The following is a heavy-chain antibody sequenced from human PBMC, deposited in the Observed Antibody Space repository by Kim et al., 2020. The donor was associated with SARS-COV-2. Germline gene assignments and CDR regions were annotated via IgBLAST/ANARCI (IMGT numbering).Heavy chain of an antibody. V-gene: IGHV3-23*01. Sequence: GGSLRLSCAASGFTFSSYAMSWVRQAPGKGLEWVSAISGSGGSTYYADSVKGRFTISRDNSKNTLYLQMNSLRAEDTAVYYCAKAYYYDSSGYLTTWFDPWGQGTLVTVSS. J-gene: IGHJ5*02. CDR1: GFTFSSYA. D-gene: IGHD3-22*01. CDR2: ISGSGGST. CDR3: AKAYYYDSSGYLTTWFDP.